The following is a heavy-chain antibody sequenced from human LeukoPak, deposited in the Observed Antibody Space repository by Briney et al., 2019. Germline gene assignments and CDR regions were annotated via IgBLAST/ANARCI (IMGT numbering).Heavy chain of an antibody. CDR1: GFTFSSYG. CDR3: AKDSLRLRYYDILAGYYIPWGYFDY. Sequence: GRSLRLSCAASGFTFSSYGMHWVRQAPGKGLEWVAVISYDGSNKYYADSVKGRFTISRDNSKSTLYLQMNSLRAEDTAVYYCAKDSLRLRYYDILAGYYIPWGYFDYWGQGTLVTVSS. V-gene: IGHV3-30*18. CDR2: ISYDGSNK. J-gene: IGHJ4*02. D-gene: IGHD3-9*01.